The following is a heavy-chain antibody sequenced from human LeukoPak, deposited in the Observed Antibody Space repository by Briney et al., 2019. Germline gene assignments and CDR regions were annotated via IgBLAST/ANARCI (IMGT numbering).Heavy chain of an antibody. J-gene: IGHJ4*02. CDR2: IKQDGSED. CDR1: GFTFNSHW. D-gene: IGHD1-26*01. V-gene: IGHV3-7*04. CDR3: ATESGTYSGTCFDY. Sequence: RSGGSLRLSCAASGFTFNSHWMNWVRQAPGKGLEWVANIKQDGSEDYYMDSVKGRFIISRDNAKNSVYLQMNSLRAEDTAMYYCATESGTYSGTCFDYWGQGTLVTVSS.